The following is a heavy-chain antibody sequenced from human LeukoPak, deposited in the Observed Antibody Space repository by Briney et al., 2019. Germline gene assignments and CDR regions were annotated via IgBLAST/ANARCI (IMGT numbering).Heavy chain of an antibody. D-gene: IGHD5-18*01. CDR2: IYYSGST. CDR1: GGSISSYF. J-gene: IGHJ5*02. CDR3: ARGATAMVYPSNWFDP. Sequence: SETLSLTCTVSGGSISSYFWSWIGQPPGKGLEWIGYIYYSGSTNYNPSLKSRVTISVDTSKNQFSLKLSSVTAADTAVYYCARGATAMVYPSNWFDPWGQGTLVTVSS. V-gene: IGHV4-59*01.